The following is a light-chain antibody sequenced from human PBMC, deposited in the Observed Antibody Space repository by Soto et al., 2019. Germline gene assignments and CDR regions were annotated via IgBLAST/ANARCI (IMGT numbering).Light chain of an antibody. J-gene: IGKJ1*01. Sequence: DIQMTQSPSTLSASVGDSVTITCRASQSINTWLAWYRQKPGKAPNLLIFEASSLESGVPSRFSGSGSETEFALTISSLQPDDFATYYCQQYNGWPWTFGQGSKVEIE. CDR1: QSINTW. V-gene: IGKV1-5*03. CDR3: QQYNGWPWT. CDR2: EAS.